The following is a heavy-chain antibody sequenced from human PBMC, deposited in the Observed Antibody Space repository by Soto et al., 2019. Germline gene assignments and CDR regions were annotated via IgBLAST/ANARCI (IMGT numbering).Heavy chain of an antibody. CDR2: IYRGIAT. CDR3: ARDRSDSSRADSFDI. V-gene: IGHV3-53*01. D-gene: IGHD6-25*01. J-gene: IGHJ3*02. CDR1: GFSVSNTY. Sequence: GGSLRLSCAVSGFSVSNTYMSWVRQAPGKGLEWVSVIYRGIATHYADSVKGRFTISRDNSKNTVYLQMNSLRAEDTAVYYCARDRSDSSRADSFDIWGQGTMGTV.